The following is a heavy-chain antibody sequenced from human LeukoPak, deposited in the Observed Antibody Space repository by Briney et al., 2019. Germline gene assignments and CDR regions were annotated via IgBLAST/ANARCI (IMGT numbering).Heavy chain of an antibody. CDR2: IYHSGST. CDR3: ARLTRTYYYAPGGFDP. J-gene: IGHJ5*02. D-gene: IGHD3-10*01. V-gene: IGHV4-59*08. CDR1: GGSISSYY. Sequence: SETLSLTCTVSGGSISSYYWSWIRQPPGKGLEWIGYIYHSGSTNYNPSLKSRVTISVDTSKNQFSLKLSSVTAADTAVYYCARLTRTYYYAPGGFDPWGQGTLVTVSS.